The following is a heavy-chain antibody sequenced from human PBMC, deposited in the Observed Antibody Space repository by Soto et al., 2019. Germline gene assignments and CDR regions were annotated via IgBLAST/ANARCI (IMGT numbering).Heavy chain of an antibody. J-gene: IGHJ5*02. V-gene: IGHV1-18*01. CDR2: ISAYNGNT. D-gene: IGHD3-22*01. CDR3: AREHHDSSGFNWFAP. Sequence: ASVKVSCKASGYTFTSYGISWVRQAPGQGLEWMGWISAYNGNTNYAQKLQGRVTMTTDTSTSTAYMELRSLRSDDTAVYYCAREHHDSSGFNWFAPRAQGTLVPVSS. CDR1: GYTFTSYG.